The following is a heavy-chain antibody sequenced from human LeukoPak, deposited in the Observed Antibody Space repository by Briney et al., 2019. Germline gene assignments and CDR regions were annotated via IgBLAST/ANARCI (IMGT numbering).Heavy chain of an antibody. J-gene: IGHJ4*02. CDR3: ARETLGTMDSDY. CDR1: GYTFSSYW. CDR2: IKQDGSDK. D-gene: IGHD2-2*03. Sequence: GGSLRLSCAASGYTFSSYWMSWVRQAPGKGLEWMANIKQDGSDKFYVDSVKGRFTISRDNAKNSLYLQMNSLRAEDTAVYYCARETLGTMDSDYWGQGTLVTVSS. V-gene: IGHV3-7*01.